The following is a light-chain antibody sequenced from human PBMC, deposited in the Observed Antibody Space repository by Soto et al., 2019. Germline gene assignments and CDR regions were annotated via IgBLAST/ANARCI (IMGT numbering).Light chain of an antibody. V-gene: IGKV3-11*01. Sequence: EIGLTQSPATLSLSPGERATLSCRASQSVSSYLAWYQQKPGQAPRLLLYDASNRATGIPARFSGSGSGTEFTLAISSLEPEDFAIYYCQQRSNWPPVTFGGGTKVQIK. J-gene: IGKJ4*01. CDR1: QSVSSY. CDR2: DAS. CDR3: QQRSNWPPVT.